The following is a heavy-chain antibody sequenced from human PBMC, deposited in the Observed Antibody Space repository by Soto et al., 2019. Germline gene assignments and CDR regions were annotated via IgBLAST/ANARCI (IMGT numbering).Heavy chain of an antibody. CDR2: ISGSGDST. CDR1: GFTFGDYA. J-gene: IGHJ4*02. CDR3: AKERSSGWSFDY. Sequence: PGGSLRLSCTASGFTFGDYAMSWFRQAPGKGLEWVSGISGSGDSTYYADSVKGRFTVSRDNSKNTLYLQMNSLRAEDTAVFYCAKERSSGWSFDYWGQGTLVTVSS. D-gene: IGHD6-19*01. V-gene: IGHV3-23*01.